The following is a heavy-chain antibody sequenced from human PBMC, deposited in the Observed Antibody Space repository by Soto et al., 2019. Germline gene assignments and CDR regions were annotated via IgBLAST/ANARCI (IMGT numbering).Heavy chain of an antibody. CDR2: INHSGST. D-gene: IGHD3-9*01. V-gene: IGHV4-34*01. CDR3: ARGRSRRYFDPYYFDY. CDR1: GGSFSGYY. J-gene: IGHJ4*02. Sequence: XETLSLTCAVDGGSFSGYYWSWIRQPPGEGLEWIGEINHSGSTNYNPSLKSRFTISVDTSKNQFSLKVSSVTAADTAVYYCARGRSRRYFDPYYFDYWGQGTLVTVSS.